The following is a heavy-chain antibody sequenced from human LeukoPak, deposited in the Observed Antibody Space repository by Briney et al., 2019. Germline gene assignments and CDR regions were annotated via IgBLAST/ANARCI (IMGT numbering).Heavy chain of an antibody. CDR2: ISSGASTI. Sequence: GGSLRLSCAASGFTFSSYEMNWVRQAPGKGLEWVSYISSGASTIYYADSVKGRFTISRDNAKNSLYLQMSSLRAEDTAVYFCTVTPSRDWFDPWGQGTLVTVSS. J-gene: IGHJ5*02. CDR3: TVTPSRDWFDP. D-gene: IGHD2-21*02. CDR1: GFTFSSYE. V-gene: IGHV3-48*03.